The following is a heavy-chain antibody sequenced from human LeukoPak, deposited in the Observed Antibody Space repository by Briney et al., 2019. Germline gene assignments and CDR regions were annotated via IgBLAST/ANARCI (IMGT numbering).Heavy chain of an antibody. V-gene: IGHV1-8*01. D-gene: IGHD6-13*01. CDR1: GYTFTSYD. CDR3: ARDPISAAGSHLTNWLEP. J-gene: IGHJ5*02. CDR2: MNPNSGDT. Sequence: GASVKVSCKASGYTFTSYDINWVRQATGQGLEWMGWMNPNSGDTGYAQTFQGRVTMTRDTSVGTAYMELSSLRSEDTAVYYCARDPISAAGSHLTNWLEPWGQGTLVSVSS.